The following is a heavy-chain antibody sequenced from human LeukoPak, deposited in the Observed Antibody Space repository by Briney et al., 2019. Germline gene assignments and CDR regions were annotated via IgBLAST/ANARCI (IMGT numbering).Heavy chain of an antibody. CDR1: GFTFSNYG. Sequence: GGSLRLSCAASGFTFSNYGMHWVRQAPGKGLEWAAYIRNDGSNNYYEDSVKGRFTISRDNSKNTLYLQMNSLRAEDTAMYFCAKDPGYRDFWGQGTLVTVSS. V-gene: IGHV3-30*02. CDR2: IRNDGSNN. CDR3: AKDPGYRDF. D-gene: IGHD5-18*01. J-gene: IGHJ4*02.